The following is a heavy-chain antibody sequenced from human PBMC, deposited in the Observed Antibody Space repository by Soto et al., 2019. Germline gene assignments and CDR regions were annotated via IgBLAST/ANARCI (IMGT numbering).Heavy chain of an antibody. J-gene: IGHJ5*02. D-gene: IGHD2-15*01. CDR3: TRGFCGGGIGYSKTFHL. CDR2: IYYSGRI. V-gene: IGHV4-59*07. CDR1: GCSIRPYY. Sequence: SDTLSLPCSVSGCSIRPYYWDWIRQPPGKELERIGYIYYSGRINYHPSLKSRVTISLDTSKNEFSLNLDSVTAADTAVYYCTRGFCGGGIGYSKTFHLWGPGTLVTVSS.